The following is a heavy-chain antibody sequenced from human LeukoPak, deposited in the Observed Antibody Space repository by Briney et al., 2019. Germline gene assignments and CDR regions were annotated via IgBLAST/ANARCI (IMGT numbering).Heavy chain of an antibody. D-gene: IGHD2-21*01. Sequence: GGSLRLSCAASGFTFSDYNMRWIRQAPGKGLEWASSISRSGSTKYYADSVKGRFTISRDNSKNTLYLQMNSLRAEDTAVYYCAKAASIPYYYYYMDVWGKGTTVTVSS. CDR2: ISRSGSTK. J-gene: IGHJ6*03. V-gene: IGHV3-11*01. CDR3: AKAASIPYYYYYMDV. CDR1: GFTFSDYN.